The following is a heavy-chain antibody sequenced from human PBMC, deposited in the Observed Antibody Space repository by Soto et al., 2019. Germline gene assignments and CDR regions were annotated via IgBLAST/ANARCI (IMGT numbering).Heavy chain of an antibody. CDR2: ITSKAHTYAT. CDR1: GFTFSGSA. Sequence: EVQLVESGGGLVQPGGSLKLSCAASGFTFSGSAIHWVRQTSGKGLEWVGRITSKAHTYATAYAASVTGRFTISRDDSENTAYLQMNTLKTEATAVYFCTSSQGRDLGYWGQGTLVTVSS. CDR3: TSSQGRDLGY. V-gene: IGHV3-73*01. J-gene: IGHJ4*02. D-gene: IGHD2-15*01.